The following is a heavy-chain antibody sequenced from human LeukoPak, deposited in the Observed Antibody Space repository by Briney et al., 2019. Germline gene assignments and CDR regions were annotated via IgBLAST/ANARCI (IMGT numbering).Heavy chain of an antibody. J-gene: IGHJ5*02. CDR3: ARHPFASPFDR. CDR1: GGSFSGYY. V-gene: IGHV4-34*01. CDR2: INHSGST. Sequence: PSETLSLTCAVYGGSFSGYYWSWIRQPPGKGLEWIGEINHSGSTNYNPSLKSRVTISVDTSKNQPSLRLTSVTAADTAVYYCARHPFASPFDRWGRGTLVTVSS. D-gene: IGHD2-21*01.